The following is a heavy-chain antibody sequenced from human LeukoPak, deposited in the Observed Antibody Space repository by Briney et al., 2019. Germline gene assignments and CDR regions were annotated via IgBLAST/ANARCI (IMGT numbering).Heavy chain of an antibody. J-gene: IGHJ3*02. CDR1: GDSASSSSDS. Sequence: SQTLSLTCGISGDSASSSSDSWNWIRQSPSRGLEWLGRTYYRSNDYAVSVKSRMTINADTSKNQVSLQLSSVAHEDTAVYYCAIGRNNAFDIWGQGTMVTVSS. CDR3: AIGRNNAFDI. D-gene: IGHD1/OR15-1a*01. V-gene: IGHV6-1*01. CDR2: TYYRSN.